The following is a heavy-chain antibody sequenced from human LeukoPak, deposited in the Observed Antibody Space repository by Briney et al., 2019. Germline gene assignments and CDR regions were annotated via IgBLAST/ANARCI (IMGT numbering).Heavy chain of an antibody. J-gene: IGHJ3*02. Sequence: SETLSLTCTVSGGSISDYYWSWIRQPAGKGLEWIGRIYTSGSTNYNPSLKSRVTISVDTSKNQFSLKLSSVTAADTAVYYCAREGYYDFWSGYYTAFDIWGQGTMVTVSS. V-gene: IGHV4-4*07. CDR1: GGSISDYY. CDR3: AREGYYDFWSGYYTAFDI. CDR2: IYTSGST. D-gene: IGHD3-3*01.